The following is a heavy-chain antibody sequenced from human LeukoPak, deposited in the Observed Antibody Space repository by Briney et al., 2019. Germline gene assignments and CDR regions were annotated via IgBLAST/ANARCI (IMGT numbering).Heavy chain of an antibody. V-gene: IGHV1-2*02. J-gene: IGHJ4*02. CDR3: ARDTISVVDY. D-gene: IGHD2-8*01. CDR1: GYTFTSYG. Sequence: ASVKVSCKASGYTFTSYGISWVRQAPGQGLEWMGWINPNSGGTNYAQKFQGRVTMTRDTSISTAYMELSRLRSDDTAVYYCARDTISVVDYWGQGTLVTVSS. CDR2: INPNSGGT.